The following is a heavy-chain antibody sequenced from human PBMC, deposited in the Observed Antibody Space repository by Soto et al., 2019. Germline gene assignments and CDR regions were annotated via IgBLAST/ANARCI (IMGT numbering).Heavy chain of an antibody. J-gene: IGHJ5*02. CDR2: INPKSGGT. CDR3: AKSSGSLAIKVAP. CDR1: GYTFTDYF. V-gene: IGHV1-2*02. D-gene: IGHD2-21*01. Sequence: QVQLVQSGAEVKKPGASVKVSCKASGYTFTDYFIHWVRQAPGQGLEWMGWINPKSGGTNYAPNFQGRSTRTRETSTSTAYRDLTWLRLTDTAGNSWAKSSGSLAIKVAPWGQGTRSPSPQ.